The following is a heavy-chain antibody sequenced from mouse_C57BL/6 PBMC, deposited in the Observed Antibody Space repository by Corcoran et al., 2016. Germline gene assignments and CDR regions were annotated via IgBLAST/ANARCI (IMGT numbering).Heavy chain of an antibody. Sequence: QIQLVQSGPELKKPGETVKISCKASGYTFTTYGMSWVKQAPGKGLKWMGWINTYSGVPTYADDFKGRFAFSLETSASTAYLQINNLKNEDTATYFCARSDSSGRFDYWGQGTTLTVSS. J-gene: IGHJ2*01. D-gene: IGHD3-2*02. CDR2: INTYSGVP. CDR1: GYTFTTYG. V-gene: IGHV9-3*01. CDR3: ARSDSSGRFDY.